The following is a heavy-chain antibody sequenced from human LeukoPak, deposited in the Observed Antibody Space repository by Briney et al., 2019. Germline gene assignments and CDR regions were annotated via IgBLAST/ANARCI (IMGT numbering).Heavy chain of an antibody. CDR1: GFTFSSYS. Sequence: PGGSLRLSCAASGFTFSSYSMSWVRQAPGKGLEWVSSISSDSTYIYYADSVKGRFTISRDNAKNSLYLQMNSLRAEDTAVYYCARVRPAAGTEDYWGQGTLVTVSS. V-gene: IGHV3-21*01. CDR3: ARVRPAAGTEDY. D-gene: IGHD6-13*01. J-gene: IGHJ4*02. CDR2: ISSDSTYI.